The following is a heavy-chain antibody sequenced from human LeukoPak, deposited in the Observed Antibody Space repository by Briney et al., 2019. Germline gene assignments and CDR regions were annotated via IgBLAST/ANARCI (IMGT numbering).Heavy chain of an antibody. V-gene: IGHV3-48*01. CDR2: ISRSSSTI. Sequence: PGGALRLSCAASGFNFSSYSMNWVRQAPGEGLEWVSYISRSSSTIYYADSVKGRFTISRDNAKNSVYLQMNSLRAEDTSVYYCAELGITMIGGVWGKGTTVTISS. CDR1: GFNFSSYS. J-gene: IGHJ6*04. D-gene: IGHD3-10*02. CDR3: AELGITMIGGV.